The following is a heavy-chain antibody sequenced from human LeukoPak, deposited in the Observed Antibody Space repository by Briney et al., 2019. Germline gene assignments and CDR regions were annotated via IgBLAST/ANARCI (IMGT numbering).Heavy chain of an antibody. D-gene: IGHD5-24*01. CDR3: ARGSWSRGAFDI. Sequence: ASVKVSCKASGYTFTSYDINWVRQATGQGLVWMGWMNPNSGNTGYAQKFQGRVTMTRNTSISTAYMELSSLRSEDTAVYYCARGSWSRGAFDIWGQGTMVTVSS. J-gene: IGHJ3*02. CDR2: MNPNSGNT. V-gene: IGHV1-8*01. CDR1: GYTFTSYD.